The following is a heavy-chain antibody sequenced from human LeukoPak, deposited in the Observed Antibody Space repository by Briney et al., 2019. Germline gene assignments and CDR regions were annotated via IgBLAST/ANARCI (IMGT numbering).Heavy chain of an antibody. CDR3: ARVRKSSGWCSPLLGAFDI. J-gene: IGHJ3*02. Sequence: GGSLRLSCAASGFTFSSYSMNWVRQAPGKGLEWVSSISSSSSYIYYADSVKGRFTISRDNAKNSLYLQMNSLRAEDTAVYYCARVRKSSGWCSPLLGAFDIWGQGTTVTVSS. D-gene: IGHD6-19*01. CDR2: ISSSSSYI. CDR1: GFTFSSYS. V-gene: IGHV3-21*01.